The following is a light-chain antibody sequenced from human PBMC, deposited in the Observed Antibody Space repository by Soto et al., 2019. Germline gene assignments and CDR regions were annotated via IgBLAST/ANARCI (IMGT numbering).Light chain of an antibody. CDR1: QSISSW. CDR3: QQYNSYPLT. J-gene: IGKJ4*01. Sequence: DIQMTQSPSTLSASVGDRVTITCRARQSISSWLAWYQQKPGKAPKLLIYKASNLESGVPSRFSGSGSGTEFTLTISSLQPDDFASYNCQQYNSYPLTFGGGTKVEIK. V-gene: IGKV1-5*03. CDR2: KAS.